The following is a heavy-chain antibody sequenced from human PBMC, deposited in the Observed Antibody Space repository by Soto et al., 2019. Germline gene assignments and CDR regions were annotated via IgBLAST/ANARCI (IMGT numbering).Heavy chain of an antibody. D-gene: IGHD3-22*01. CDR2: VYSGGST. V-gene: IGHV3-66*01. CDR3: LREGYDSSGYPSHFFDA. Sequence: GGSLRLSCAASGFTVSSNQLSWVRQAPGKGLEWVSVVYSGGSTYYADSVKGRFTLSRDNSKNTLYLQMNILRAEDTAVYYCLREGYDSSGYPSHFFDAWGQGTQVTVSS. CDR1: GFTVSSNQ. J-gene: IGHJ4*02.